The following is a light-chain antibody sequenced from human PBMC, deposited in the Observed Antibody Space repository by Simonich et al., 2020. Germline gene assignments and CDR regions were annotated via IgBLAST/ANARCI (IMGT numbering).Light chain of an antibody. CDR1: QSISSW. Sequence: DIQMTQSPSTLSASVGDRVTITCRASQSISSWLAWYQQKPGKAPKILIYKASSLESGVPSRFSGSGSGTEFTLTISSLQPDDFATYYCQQYNSYSPSYTFGPGTKVDIK. V-gene: IGKV1-5*03. CDR2: KAS. J-gene: IGKJ3*01. CDR3: QQYNSYSPSYT.